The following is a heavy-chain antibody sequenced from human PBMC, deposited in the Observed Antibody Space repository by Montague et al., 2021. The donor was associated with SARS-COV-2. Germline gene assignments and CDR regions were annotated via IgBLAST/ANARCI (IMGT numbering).Heavy chain of an antibody. CDR3: ARLVVVAATPY. V-gene: IGHV3-7*01. J-gene: IGHJ4*02. CDR1: GFTFSSYW. Sequence: SLRLSCAASGFTFSSYWMSWVRQAPGKGLEWVANIKQDGSEKYYVDSVKGRFTISRDNAKNSLSLQMNGLRAEDTAVYYCARLVVVAATPYWGQGTLVTVSS. D-gene: IGHD2-15*01. CDR2: IKQDGSEK.